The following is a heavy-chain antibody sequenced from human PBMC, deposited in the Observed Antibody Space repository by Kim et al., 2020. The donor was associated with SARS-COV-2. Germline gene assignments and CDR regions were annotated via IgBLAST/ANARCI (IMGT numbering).Heavy chain of an antibody. CDR1: GYTFTSYY. V-gene: IGHV1-46*01. J-gene: IGHJ4*02. CDR3: ARGSYGDDRCRY. CDR2: INPSGGST. Sequence: ASVKVSCKASGYTFTSYYMHWVRQAPGQGLEWMGIINPSGGSTSYAQKFQGRVTMTRDTSTTTVYMELSSLSSEDTAVYYCARGSYGDDRCRYWGQGTLVTVSS. D-gene: IGHD5-18*01.